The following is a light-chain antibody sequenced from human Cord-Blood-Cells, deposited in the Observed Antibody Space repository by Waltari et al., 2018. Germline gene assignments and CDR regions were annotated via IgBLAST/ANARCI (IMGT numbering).Light chain of an antibody. CDR1: QSVSSY. CDR2: DAS. J-gene: IGKJ1*01. Sequence: EIVLTQSPATLSLSPGERATLSCRASQSVSSYLDWYQPKPGQAPRLLIYDASNRATGIPARVSGSGSGTDFTLTISGLEPEDFAVYYCQQRSNWPPWTFGQGTKVEIK. V-gene: IGKV3-11*01. CDR3: QQRSNWPPWT.